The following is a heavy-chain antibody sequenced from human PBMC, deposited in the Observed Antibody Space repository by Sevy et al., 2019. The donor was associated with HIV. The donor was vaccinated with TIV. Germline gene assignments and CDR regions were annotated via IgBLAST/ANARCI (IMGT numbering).Heavy chain of an antibody. CDR1: GFTFSSYA. J-gene: IGHJ6*02. CDR3: ARVRPGSEYYYYYGMDV. CDR2: ISYDGSNK. Sequence: GGSLRLSCAASGFTFSSYAMHWVRQAPGKGLEWVAVISYDGSNKYYADSVKGRFTISRDNSKNTRYLQMNSLRAEDTAVYYCARVRPGSEYYYYYGMDVWGQGTTVTVSS. D-gene: IGHD6-6*01. V-gene: IGHV3-30-3*01.